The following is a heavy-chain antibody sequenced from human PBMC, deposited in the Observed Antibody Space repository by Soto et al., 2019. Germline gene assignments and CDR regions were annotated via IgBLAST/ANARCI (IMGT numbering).Heavy chain of an antibody. Sequence: EVQLVESGGGLVRPGRSLRLSCTASGFTFDDYAMHWVRQAPGRGLEWVSGITWNSGNIAYADSVKGRFTIARDDDNNSLYLQMNSLRPEDTALYYCVKDSYADFHRVFSTAVYFFDYWGHGTLVTVSS. CDR1: GFTFDDYA. D-gene: IGHD2-2*01. CDR2: ITWNSGNI. V-gene: IGHV3-9*01. J-gene: IGHJ4*01. CDR3: VKDSYADFHRVFSTAVYFFDY.